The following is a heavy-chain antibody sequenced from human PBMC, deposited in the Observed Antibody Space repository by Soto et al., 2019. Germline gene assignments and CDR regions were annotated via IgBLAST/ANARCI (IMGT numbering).Heavy chain of an antibody. Sequence: SATLSLTCTVSGGSISSYYWSWIRQPPGKGLEWIGYIYYSGSTNYNPSLKSRVTISVDTSKNQFSLKLSSVTAADTAVYYCARGAGYDYYYYYGMDVWGQGTTVTVSS. CDR1: GGSISSYY. V-gene: IGHV4-59*01. J-gene: IGHJ6*02. CDR2: IYYSGST. CDR3: ARGAGYDYYYYYGMDV. D-gene: IGHD5-12*01.